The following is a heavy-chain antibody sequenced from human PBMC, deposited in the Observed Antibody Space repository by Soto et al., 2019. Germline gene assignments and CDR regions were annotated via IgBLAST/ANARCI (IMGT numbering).Heavy chain of an antibody. J-gene: IGHJ6*03. Sequence: GGSLRLSCAASGFTFSGSAMHWVRQASGKGLEWVGRIRSKANSYATAYAASVKGRFTISRDDSKNTAYLQMNSLKTEDTAVYYCTSLVSYGSGSYFPYYYMDVWGKGTTVTVSS. CDR2: IRSKANSYAT. CDR3: TSLVSYGSGSYFPYYYMDV. V-gene: IGHV3-73*01. CDR1: GFTFSGSA. D-gene: IGHD3-10*01.